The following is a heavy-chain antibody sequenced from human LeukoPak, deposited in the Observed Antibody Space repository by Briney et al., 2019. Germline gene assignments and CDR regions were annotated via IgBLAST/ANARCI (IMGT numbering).Heavy chain of an antibody. D-gene: IGHD3-22*01. CDR1: GGSIRSYY. CDR3: ARRGDYYDSRYYFDY. J-gene: IGHJ4*02. Sequence: SETLSLTCTVSGGSIRSYYWSWIRQPPGKGLEWIGYIYCSGSTNYNPSLKSRVTISVDTSKNQFSLKLSSVTAADTAVYYCARRGDYYDSRYYFDYWGQGTLVTVSS. CDR2: IYCSGST. V-gene: IGHV4-59*08.